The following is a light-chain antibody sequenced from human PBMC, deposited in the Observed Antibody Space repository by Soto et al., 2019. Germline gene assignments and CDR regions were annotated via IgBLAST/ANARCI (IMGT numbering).Light chain of an antibody. V-gene: IGKV3-15*01. CDR1: QSVSSN. CDR2: GAS. Sequence: EIVMTQSPATLSVSPGERATLSCRASQSVSSNLAWYQQKPGQAPRLLIYGASTRATGIPARFSGSESGTEFTLTISSLQSEDFAVYYCQQCNNWPLTFGQGTRVEIK. J-gene: IGKJ1*01. CDR3: QQCNNWPLT.